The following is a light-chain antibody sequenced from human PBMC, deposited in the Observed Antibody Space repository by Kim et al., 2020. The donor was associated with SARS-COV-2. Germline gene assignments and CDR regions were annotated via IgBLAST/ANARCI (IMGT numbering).Light chain of an antibody. Sequence: DIQMTQSPSSLSASEGDRVTITCQASDDIRNHLRWFQQRPGEAPTVLIQGAVDLQTGVPSRFSATGFGTDFTLTITNLQPEDLATYFCQQYFDDVPFGQGTKVDIK. V-gene: IGKV1-33*01. J-gene: IGKJ1*01. CDR3: QQYFDDVP. CDR1: DDIRNH. CDR2: GAV.